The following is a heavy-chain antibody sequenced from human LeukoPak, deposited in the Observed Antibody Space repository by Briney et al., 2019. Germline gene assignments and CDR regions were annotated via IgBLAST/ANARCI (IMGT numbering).Heavy chain of an antibody. Sequence: GGSLRLSCAASGFTFSNYAMNWVRQAPGKGLEWVSAISGGGVNTYYADSVKGRFTISRDNSKNTLYLQMNSLRAEDTAVYYCAKDQSYYDILTGYDYWGQGTLVTVSS. J-gene: IGHJ4*02. V-gene: IGHV3-23*01. CDR2: ISGGGVNT. CDR3: AKDQSYYDILTGYDY. D-gene: IGHD3-9*01. CDR1: GFTFSNYA.